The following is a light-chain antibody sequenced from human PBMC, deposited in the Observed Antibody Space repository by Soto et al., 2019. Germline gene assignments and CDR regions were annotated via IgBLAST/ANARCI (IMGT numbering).Light chain of an antibody. CDR3: RSYAGSYTWV. Sequence: QSALTQPRSVSGSPGQSVTISCTGTSSDVGGYNYVSWYQQHSGKAPQLMYDVSKRPSGVPDRFSGSKSGNTASLTISGLQAEDEADYFCRSYAGSYTWVFGGGTKLTLL. J-gene: IGLJ2*01. CDR1: SSDVGGYNY. V-gene: IGLV2-11*01. CDR2: DVS.